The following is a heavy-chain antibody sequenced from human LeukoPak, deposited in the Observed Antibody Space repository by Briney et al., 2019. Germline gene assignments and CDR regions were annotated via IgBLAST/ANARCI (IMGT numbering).Heavy chain of an antibody. Sequence: ASVKVSCKASGYTFTSYGISWVRQAPGQGLEWMGWISAYNGNTNYAQKLQGRVTMTTDTSTSTAYMELRSLRSDDTAVYYCARSSGAMVRGVIITWGQGTLVTVSS. CDR3: ARSSGAMVRGVIIT. V-gene: IGHV1-18*01. J-gene: IGHJ4*02. CDR1: GYTFTSYG. CDR2: ISAYNGNT. D-gene: IGHD3-10*01.